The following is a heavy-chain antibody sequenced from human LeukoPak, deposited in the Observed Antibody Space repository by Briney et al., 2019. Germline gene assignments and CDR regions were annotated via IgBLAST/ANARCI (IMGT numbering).Heavy chain of an antibody. V-gene: IGHV3-23*01. J-gene: IGHJ4*02. Sequence: QSGGSLRLSCAASGITFSSYSMNWVRQAPGKGLEWVSAISGSGGSTYYADSVKGRFTISRDNSKNTLYLQMNSLRAEDTAVYYCAKDRVPYSSGWHFDYWGQGTLVTVSS. CDR2: ISGSGGST. CDR3: AKDRVPYSSGWHFDY. CDR1: GITFSSYS. D-gene: IGHD6-19*01.